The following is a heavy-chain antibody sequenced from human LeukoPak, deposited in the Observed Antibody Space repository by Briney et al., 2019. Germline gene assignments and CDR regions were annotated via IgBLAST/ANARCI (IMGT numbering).Heavy chain of an antibody. J-gene: IGHJ4*02. D-gene: IGHD6-19*01. CDR3: ARDVEQWLVRVYYFDY. CDR1: GFTFRTYA. CDR2: ISSGSTTI. V-gene: IGHV3-48*01. Sequence: PGGSLRLSCAASGFTFRTYAMSWVRQAPGKGLEWVSYISSGSTTIYYADSVKGRFTISRDNAKNSLYLQMNSLRAEDTAVYYCARDVEQWLVRVYYFDYWGQGTLVTVSS.